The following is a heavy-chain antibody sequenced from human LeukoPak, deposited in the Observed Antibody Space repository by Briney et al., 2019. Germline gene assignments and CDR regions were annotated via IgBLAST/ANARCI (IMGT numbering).Heavy chain of an antibody. D-gene: IGHD6-6*01. Sequence: PGGSLRLSCAASGFTFSSYSMTWVRQAPGKGLEWVSSISSSSTYTYYADSVKGRFTISRDNAKNSLFLQMNSLRDEDTAVYYCASGFSSSPYFDYWGQGTLVTVSS. J-gene: IGHJ4*02. CDR3: ASGFSSSPYFDY. CDR1: GFTFSSYS. V-gene: IGHV3-21*01. CDR2: ISSSSTYT.